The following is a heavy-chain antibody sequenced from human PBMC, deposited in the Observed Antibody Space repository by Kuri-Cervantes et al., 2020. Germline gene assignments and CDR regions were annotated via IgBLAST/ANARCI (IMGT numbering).Heavy chain of an antibody. CDR1: GFTFSSYA. CDR2: ISGSGGST. J-gene: IGHJ4*02. V-gene: IGHV3-23*01. CDR3: AKEVAAARNY. Sequence: GESLKISCAASGFTFSSYAMSWVRQAPGKGLEWVSAISGSGGSTYYADSVKGRFTISRDNSKNTLYLQMNSLRAEDTAVYSCAKEVAAARNYWGQGTLVTVSS. D-gene: IGHD6-13*01.